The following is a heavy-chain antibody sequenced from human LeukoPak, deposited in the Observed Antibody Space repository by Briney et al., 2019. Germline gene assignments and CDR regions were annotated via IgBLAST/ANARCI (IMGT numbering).Heavy chain of an antibody. CDR3: AREGMGKVDY. D-gene: IGHD1-20*01. Sequence: SETLSLTCTVSGGSISSYYWSWIRQPPGKGLEWIGYIYYSGSTNYNPSLKSRVTISVDTSKNQFSLKLSSVTAADTAVYYCAREGMGKVDYWGQGTLVTVSS. CDR1: GGSISSYY. CDR2: IYYSGST. J-gene: IGHJ4*02. V-gene: IGHV4-59*01.